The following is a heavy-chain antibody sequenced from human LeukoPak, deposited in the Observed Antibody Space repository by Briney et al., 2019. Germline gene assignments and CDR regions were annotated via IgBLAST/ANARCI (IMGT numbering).Heavy chain of an antibody. D-gene: IGHD5-18*01. Sequence: GGSLRLSCAASGFTFSSYGMHWVRQAPGKGLEWVSAISGSGGSTYYADSVKGRFTISRDNSKNTLYLQMNSLRAEDTAVYYCAKPSLRIQLWFSSLDYWGQGTLVTVSS. CDR2: ISGSGGST. J-gene: IGHJ4*02. V-gene: IGHV3-23*01. CDR1: GFTFSSYG. CDR3: AKPSLRIQLWFSSLDY.